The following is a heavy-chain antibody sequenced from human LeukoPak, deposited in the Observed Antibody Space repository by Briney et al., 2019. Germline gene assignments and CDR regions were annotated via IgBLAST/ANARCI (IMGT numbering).Heavy chain of an antibody. Sequence: PGGSLRLSCAASGFTSSSYWMSWVRQAPGKGLEWVANIKHDGSERNYMESVKGRFTISRDNANNSLHLQMNNLRAEDTGVYYCAAGSGWSIEYWGQGTLVTVSS. CDR1: GFTSSSYW. V-gene: IGHV3-7*03. CDR3: AAGSGWSIEY. CDR2: IKHDGSER. D-gene: IGHD6-19*01. J-gene: IGHJ4*02.